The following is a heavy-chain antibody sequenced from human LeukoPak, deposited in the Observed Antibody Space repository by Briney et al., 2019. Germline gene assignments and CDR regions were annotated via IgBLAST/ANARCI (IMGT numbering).Heavy chain of an antibody. V-gene: IGHV3-23*01. D-gene: IGHD1-26*01. CDR3: TKDFEGSFDP. J-gene: IGHJ5*02. CDR1: GITLRSYP. Sequence: GGSLRLSCAASGITLRSYPMSWVRPAPGKGLEWVSGISGSGDGANTYYADSVKGRFTISRDIFKNTLYLQMNSLRAEDTAVYYCTKDFEGSFDPWGQGTLVTVSS. CDR2: ISGSGDGANT.